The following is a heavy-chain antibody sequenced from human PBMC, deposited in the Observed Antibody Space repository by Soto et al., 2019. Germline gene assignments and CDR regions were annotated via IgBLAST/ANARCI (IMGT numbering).Heavy chain of an antibody. D-gene: IGHD6-13*01. Sequence: QLQLQESGPGLVKPSETLSLTCTVSGGSISSSSYYWGWIRQPPGKGREWVGSIYYSGSTYYNPSLKSRVTISVDRSKNQFSLKLSSVTAADTAVYYCARQYRIAAAGIDYWGQGTLVTVSS. CDR2: IYYSGST. CDR1: GGSISSSSYY. CDR3: ARQYRIAAAGIDY. V-gene: IGHV4-39*01. J-gene: IGHJ4*02.